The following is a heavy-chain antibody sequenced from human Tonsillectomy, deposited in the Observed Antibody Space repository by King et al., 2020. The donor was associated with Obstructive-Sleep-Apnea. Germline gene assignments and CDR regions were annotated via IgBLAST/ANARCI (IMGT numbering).Heavy chain of an antibody. Sequence: QLQESGPGLVKPSETLSLTCTVSGGSINSYYWSWIRQTSGKGLEWIGYISYSGSTTYNPSLKSRVTSSVDTSKNQFSLKLSSVTAADTAVYYCARDRVGRDGYNRFDYWGQGTLVTVSS. CDR1: GGSINSYY. CDR2: ISYSGST. J-gene: IGHJ4*02. V-gene: IGHV4-59*01. D-gene: IGHD5-24*01. CDR3: ARDRVGRDGYNRFDY.